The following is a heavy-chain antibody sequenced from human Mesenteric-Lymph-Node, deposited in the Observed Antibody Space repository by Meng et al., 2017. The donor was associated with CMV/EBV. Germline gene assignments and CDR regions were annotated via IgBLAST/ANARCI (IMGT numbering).Heavy chain of an antibody. CDR2: IKSKTDGGTT. CDR1: GFTFSNAW. V-gene: IGHV3-15*01. Sequence: GGSLRLSCAASGFTFSNAWMSWVRQAPGKGLEWVGRIKSKTDGGTTDYAAPVKGRFTISRDDSKNTLYLQMNSLKTEDTAVYYCTTDLVYSGYDPHFDYWGQGTLVTVSS. J-gene: IGHJ4*02. CDR3: TTDLVYSGYDPHFDY. D-gene: IGHD5-12*01.